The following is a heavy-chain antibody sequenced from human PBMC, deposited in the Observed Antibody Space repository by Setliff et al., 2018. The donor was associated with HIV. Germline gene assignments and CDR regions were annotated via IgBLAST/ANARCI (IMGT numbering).Heavy chain of an antibody. CDR1: GYTFSRYA. Sequence: ASVKVSCKASGYTFSRYAMHWVRQAPGQRLEWMAWINVGNGNTKTARKFQGRVALTTDTSTSTAHMELRNLRSDDTAVYYCARDSGMAVVGTWRRLDPWGQGTLVTVSS. CDR3: ARDSGMAVVGTWRRLDP. J-gene: IGHJ5*02. CDR2: INVGNGNT. V-gene: IGHV1-3*01. D-gene: IGHD6-19*01.